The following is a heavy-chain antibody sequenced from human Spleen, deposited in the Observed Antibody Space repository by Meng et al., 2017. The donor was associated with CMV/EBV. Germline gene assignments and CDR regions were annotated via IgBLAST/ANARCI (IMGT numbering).Heavy chain of an antibody. V-gene: IGHV1-69*05. CDR1: GYTFTSYD. CDR2: IIPIFGTA. D-gene: IGHD6-13*01. CDR3: ASVGSSWSYYYGMDV. J-gene: IGHJ6*02. Sequence: SVKVSCKASGYTFTSYDINWVRQATGQGLEWMGGIIPIFGTANYAQKFQGRVTITTDESTSTAYMELSSLRSEDTAVYYCASVGSSWSYYYGMDVWGQGTTVTVSS.